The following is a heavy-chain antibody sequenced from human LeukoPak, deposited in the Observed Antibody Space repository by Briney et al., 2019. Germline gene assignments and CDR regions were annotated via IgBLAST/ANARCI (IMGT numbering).Heavy chain of an antibody. CDR1: GGSFSGYY. J-gene: IGHJ4*02. D-gene: IGHD3-9*01. CDR2: INHSGST. CDR3: ARGHQLYYDILTGYANGGYYFDY. Sequence: SETLSLTCAVYGGSFSGYYWSWIRQPPGKGLEWIGEINHSGSTNYNPPLKSRVTISVDTSKNQFSLKLSSVTAADTAVYYCARGHQLYYDILTGYANGGYYFDYWGQGTLVTVSS. V-gene: IGHV4-34*01.